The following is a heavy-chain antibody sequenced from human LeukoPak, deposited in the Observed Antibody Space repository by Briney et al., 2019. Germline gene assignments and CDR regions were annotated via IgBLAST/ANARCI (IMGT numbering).Heavy chain of an antibody. Sequence: SETLSLTCTVSGGSISNYFWSWIRQPPGKRLEWIGYIYYSGNTKYNPSLKSRVTMSVDTSKNQFSLKVNSLTAADTAVYYCARERRGGDFDLWGRGTLVTVSS. J-gene: IGHJ2*01. CDR1: GGSISNYF. CDR3: ARERRGGDFDL. V-gene: IGHV4-59*01. D-gene: IGHD3-10*01. CDR2: IYYSGNT.